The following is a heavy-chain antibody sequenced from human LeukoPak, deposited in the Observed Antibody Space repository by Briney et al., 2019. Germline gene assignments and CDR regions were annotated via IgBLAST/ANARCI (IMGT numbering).Heavy chain of an antibody. J-gene: IGHJ4*02. CDR1: GFTFGDFS. CDR3: AKPRHYYDSSGSEFDY. Sequence: GGSLRLSCTASGFTFGDFSMTWVRQAPGKGLEWVAVISYDGSNKYYADSVKGRFTISRDNSKNTLYLQMNSLRAEDTAVYYCAKPRHYYDSSGSEFDYWGQGTLVTVSS. V-gene: IGHV3-30*18. CDR2: ISYDGSNK. D-gene: IGHD3-22*01.